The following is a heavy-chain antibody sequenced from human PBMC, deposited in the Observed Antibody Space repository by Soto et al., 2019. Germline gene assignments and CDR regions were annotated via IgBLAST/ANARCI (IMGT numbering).Heavy chain of an antibody. CDR2: IYHSGST. V-gene: IGHV4-30-2*01. CDR1: VGSISSGGYS. CDR3: ATAPGPY. J-gene: IGHJ4*02. Sequence: SETLSLTCAVSVGSISSGGYSWSWIRQPPGKGLEWIGYIYHSGSTYYNPSLKSRVTISVDRSKNQFSLKLSSVTAADTAVYYCATAPGPYWGQGTLVTVS.